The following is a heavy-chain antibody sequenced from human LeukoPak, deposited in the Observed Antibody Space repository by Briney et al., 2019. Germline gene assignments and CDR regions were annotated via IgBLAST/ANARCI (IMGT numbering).Heavy chain of an antibody. CDR2: IYPGDSVT. CDR3: AREGGSSSPMDY. V-gene: IGHV5-51*01. Sequence: GESLKISCKGSGYSFNTYWIGWVRQMPGKGLEWMGIIYPGDSVTRYSPSFQGQVTISADKSLSTAYLQWGSLKASDTAMYYCAREGGSSSPMDYWGQGTLVTVSS. J-gene: IGHJ4*02. D-gene: IGHD6-6*01. CDR1: GYSFNTYW.